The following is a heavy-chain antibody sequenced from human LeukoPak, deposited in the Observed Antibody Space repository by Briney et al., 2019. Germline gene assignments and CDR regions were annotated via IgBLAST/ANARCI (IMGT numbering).Heavy chain of an antibody. J-gene: IGHJ3*02. CDR1: GFTFSSYG. Sequence: GGSLRLSCAASGFTFSSYGMSWVRQAPGKGLEWVSAISGSGGSTYYADSVKGRFTISRDNSKNTLYLQMNSLRAEDTAVYYCARAPRMVLRAFDIWGQGTMVTVSS. V-gene: IGHV3-23*01. D-gene: IGHD3-10*01. CDR2: ISGSGGST. CDR3: ARAPRMVLRAFDI.